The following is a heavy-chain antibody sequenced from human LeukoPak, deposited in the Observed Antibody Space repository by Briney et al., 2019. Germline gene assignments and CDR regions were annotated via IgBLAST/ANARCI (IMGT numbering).Heavy chain of an antibody. J-gene: IGHJ4*02. CDR3: AKDRTGNEPYYFDS. CDR1: GFTFSSHS. CDR2: ISGSAGST. V-gene: IGHV3-23*01. Sequence: GGSLRLSCAASGFTFSSHSMNWVRQAPGKGLEWVSAISGSAGSTYCADSVKGRFTISRDNSKNKVYLQMNSLRAEDTAVYYCAKDRTGNEPYYFDSWGQGTLVTVSS. D-gene: IGHD1-14*01.